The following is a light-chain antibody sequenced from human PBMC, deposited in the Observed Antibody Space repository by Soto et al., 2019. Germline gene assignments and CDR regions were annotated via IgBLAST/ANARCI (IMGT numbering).Light chain of an antibody. Sequence: DIQMTQTPSSLSASVGDRVTFTCQASQDITNCLNWYHQKPGKAPKLLIYDASNLETGDPSRFSGSGSGTHFTFTISSLQPEDTATYYCQQYDILPLTFGPGTKVEI. J-gene: IGKJ3*01. CDR1: QDITNC. CDR2: DAS. V-gene: IGKV1-33*01. CDR3: QQYDILPLT.